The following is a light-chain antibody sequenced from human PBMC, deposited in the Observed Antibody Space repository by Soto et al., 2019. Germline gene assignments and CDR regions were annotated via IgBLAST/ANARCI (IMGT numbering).Light chain of an antibody. CDR3: QQYNDWPLT. Sequence: ETIMTQSPVILSLSPGEIATVSFRASQSLNSNLAWYQQKPGQAPRLLIIGASERVTTIPARFSGSGSGTEFTLAINSLQSEDFALYYCQQYNDWPLTFGGGTKVDI. CDR1: QSLNSN. V-gene: IGKV3-15*01. CDR2: GAS. J-gene: IGKJ4*01.